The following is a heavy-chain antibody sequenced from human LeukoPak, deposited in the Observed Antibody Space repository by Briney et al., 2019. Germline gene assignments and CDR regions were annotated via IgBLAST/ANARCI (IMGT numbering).Heavy chain of an antibody. CDR3: AKDLVSYGPSDGMDV. J-gene: IGHJ6*02. D-gene: IGHD5-18*01. CDR1: GIVFGSYG. Sequence: GGSLRLFCAASGIVFGSYGMHWVRQAPGKGLEWVAFISYDGRDKYYADSVKGRFTISRDNSKNTLYLQMNSLRAEDTALYYCAKDLVSYGPSDGMDVWGQGTTVTVSS. V-gene: IGHV3-30*18. CDR2: ISYDGRDK.